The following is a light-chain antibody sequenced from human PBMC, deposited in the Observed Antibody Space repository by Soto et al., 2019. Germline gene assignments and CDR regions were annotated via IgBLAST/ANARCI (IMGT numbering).Light chain of an antibody. CDR1: QSISGW. J-gene: IGKJ1*01. CDR3: QQQSTYGT. CDR2: KAS. Sequence: IQMTQSPSSLSASVGDRVTITCRASQSISGWLAWYQQKPGTAPKLLIYKASSLESGVPSRFRGSGSGTEFTLTISSLQPDDFATDDCQQQSTYGTFGEGTKVDIK. V-gene: IGKV1-5*03.